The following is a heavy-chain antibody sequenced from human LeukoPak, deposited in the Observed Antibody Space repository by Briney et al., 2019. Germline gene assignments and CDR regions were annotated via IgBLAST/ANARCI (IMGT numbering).Heavy chain of an antibody. CDR1: GGTFSSYA. V-gene: IGHV1-69*04. CDR3: ARGRFRTDSSDAFDI. Sequence: GASVNVSFMASGGTFSSYAISWVRQAAGQGLEWMGRIIPIFGIANYAQKFQGRVTITADKSTSTAYMELSSLRSEDTAVYYCARGRFRTDSSDAFDIWGQGTMVTVSS. D-gene: IGHD3-22*01. J-gene: IGHJ3*02. CDR2: IIPIFGIA.